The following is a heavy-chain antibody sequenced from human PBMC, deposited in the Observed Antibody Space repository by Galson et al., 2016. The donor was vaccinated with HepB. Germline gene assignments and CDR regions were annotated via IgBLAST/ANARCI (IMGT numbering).Heavy chain of an antibody. V-gene: IGHV2-70*01. Sequence: PALVKPTQTLTLTCTFSGFSLSTTGMCVSWIRQPPGKALEWLALIDWEDDKYYSTSLQTRLTIPKDTAKNQVVLRMTNIDHVDTATYYCGRAPGGYSGYDLVLDDAFDIWGQGTVVTVSS. CDR2: IDWEDDK. CDR1: GFSLSTTGMC. CDR3: GRAPGGYSGYDLVLDDAFDI. J-gene: IGHJ3*02. D-gene: IGHD5-12*01.